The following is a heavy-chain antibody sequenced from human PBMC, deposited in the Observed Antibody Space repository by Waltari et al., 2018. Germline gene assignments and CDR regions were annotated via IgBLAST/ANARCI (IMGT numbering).Heavy chain of an antibody. Sequence: QVQLVQSGAEAKKPGSSVRVSCRASGGTFTRESVNWVRQAPGKGLEWMGRIMPDISETKYEVKFQGRITITADKSTGTVYMELSSLRSDDTAVYYCAGGDGGYYYYKMDVWGQGTTVTVSS. CDR3: AGGDGGYYYYKMDV. V-gene: IGHV1-69*02. D-gene: IGHD3-10*01. CDR2: IMPDISET. J-gene: IGHJ6*03. CDR1: GGTFTRES.